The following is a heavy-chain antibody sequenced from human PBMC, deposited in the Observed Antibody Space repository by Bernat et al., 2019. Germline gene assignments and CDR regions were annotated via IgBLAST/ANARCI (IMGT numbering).Heavy chain of an antibody. V-gene: IGHV4-39*01. Sequence: QLQLQESGPGLVKPSETLSLTCTVSGGSISSSCYYWGWIRQPPGKGREWIGSIYYSGSTYYNPSLKSRVTISVDTSKNQFSLKLSSVTAADTAVYYCAYRVVPAAMNYYYYYGMDVWGQGTTVTVSS. D-gene: IGHD2-2*01. CDR1: GGSISSSCYY. CDR3: AYRVVPAAMNYYYYYGMDV. CDR2: IYYSGST. J-gene: IGHJ6*02.